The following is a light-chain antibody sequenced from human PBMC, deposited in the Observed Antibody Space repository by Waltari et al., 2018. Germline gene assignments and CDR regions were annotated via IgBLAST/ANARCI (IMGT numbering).Light chain of an antibody. J-gene: IGKJ4*01. CDR1: RSVSIY. CDR2: ATS. Sequence: DIQMTQASSSLSASVGDRVNITCRASRSVSIYLNWYQQKPGKAPNLLIYATSALQTGVPSRFSGSGSGTDFTLTITNLQPEDFGIYYCQQTYDTPLTFVAGTKVQLK. CDR3: QQTYDTPLT. V-gene: IGKV1-39*01.